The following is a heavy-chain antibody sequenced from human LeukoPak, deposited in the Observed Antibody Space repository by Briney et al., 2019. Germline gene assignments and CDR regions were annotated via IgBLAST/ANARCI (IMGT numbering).Heavy chain of an antibody. CDR1: GFTFSSYE. D-gene: IGHD4-17*01. CDR3: ARATTVTTGSPFDY. J-gene: IGHJ4*02. CDR2: ISSSGSTI. V-gene: IGHV3-48*03. Sequence: QSGGSLRLSCAASGFTFSSYEMNWVRQAPGEGLEWVSYISSSGSTIYYADSVKGRFTISRDNAKNSLYLQMNSPRAEDTAVYYCARATTVTTGSPFDYWGQGTLVTVSS.